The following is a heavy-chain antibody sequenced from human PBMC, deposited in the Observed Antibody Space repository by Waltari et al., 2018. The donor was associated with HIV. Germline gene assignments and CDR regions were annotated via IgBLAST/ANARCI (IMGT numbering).Heavy chain of an antibody. Sequence: EVQLVQSGAEVKKPGESLKISCKGSGYSFTSYWIGWVRQMPGKGLEWMGIIYPVYSDTSYSPSFQGQVTISADKSISTAYLQWSSLKASDTAMYYCAGQGQAVDPLYDDAFDIWGQGTMVTVSS. CDR3: AGQGQAVDPLYDDAFDI. J-gene: IGHJ3*02. V-gene: IGHV5-51*01. CDR2: IYPVYSDT. CDR1: GYSFTSYW. D-gene: IGHD6-19*01.